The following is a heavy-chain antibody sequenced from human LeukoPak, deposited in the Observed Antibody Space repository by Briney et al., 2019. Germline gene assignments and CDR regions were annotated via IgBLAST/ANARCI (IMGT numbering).Heavy chain of an antibody. CDR1: GDSMSSYY. V-gene: IGHV4-59*01. CDR3: ARTQTTVYAFDY. CDR2: IYYSGHT. D-gene: IGHD4-17*01. Sequence: KPSETLSLTYTVSGDSMSSYYWSWIRQPPGKGLEWIGYIYYSGHTNYNPSLKSRVTISVDTSKNQFSLKMRSVTAADTAVYYCARTQTTVYAFDYWGQGTLVTVSS. J-gene: IGHJ4*02.